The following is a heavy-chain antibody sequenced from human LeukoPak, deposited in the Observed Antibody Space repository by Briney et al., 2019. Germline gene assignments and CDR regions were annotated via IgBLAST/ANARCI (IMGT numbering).Heavy chain of an antibody. CDR1: GYTFTGYY. V-gene: IGHV1-2*02. D-gene: IGHD5-12*01. J-gene: IGHJ5*02. Sequence: GASVKVSCKASGYTFTGYYMHWVRQAPGQGLEWMGWINPNSGGTNYAQKFQGRVTMTRDTSISTAYMELSRLRSDDTAVYYCARDWSGYSGYERYNWFDLWGQGTLVTVSS. CDR2: INPNSGGT. CDR3: ARDWSGYSGYERYNWFDL.